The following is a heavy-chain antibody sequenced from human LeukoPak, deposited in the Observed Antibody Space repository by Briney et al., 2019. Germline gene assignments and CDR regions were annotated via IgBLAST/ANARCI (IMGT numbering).Heavy chain of an antibody. CDR3: ARTWIQLFTPDFDL. J-gene: IGHJ4*02. D-gene: IGHD5-18*01. CDR1: GYTFTGYY. Sequence: GASVKVSCKASGYTFTGYYMHWVRQATGQGREWMGWINPNSGGTDYAQKFQGWVTMTRDTSISTAYMELNGLRSDDTAIYYCARTWIQLFTPDFDLWGQGTLVTVSS. CDR2: INPNSGGT. V-gene: IGHV1-2*04.